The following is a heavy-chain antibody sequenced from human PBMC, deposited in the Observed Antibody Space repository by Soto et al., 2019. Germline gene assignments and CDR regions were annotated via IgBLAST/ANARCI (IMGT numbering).Heavy chain of an antibody. CDR3: QRIQIAAGTGAEY. CDR1: GYSFSGNW. CDR2: IYPGDSDT. D-gene: IGHD6-13*01. J-gene: IGHJ4*02. V-gene: IGHV5-51*01. Sequence: GESLKISCKASGYSFSGNWITWVRQMPGKGLEWMGVIYPGDSDTRYSPSFEGQVTISVDKSITTAYLQWSSLQASDTGMYYCQRIQIAAGTGAEYWGQGTLVTVSS.